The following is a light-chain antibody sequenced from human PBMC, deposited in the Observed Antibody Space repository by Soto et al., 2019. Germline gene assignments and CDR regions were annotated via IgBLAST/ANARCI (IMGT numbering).Light chain of an antibody. Sequence: DLQMTQSPSAMSASVGDRVTITCRASQDIRYDLVWFQQKPGEVPKRLIYAASSLQSGVPSRFSGSGSGTEFTLTISSLQPEDFATYYCLQHKSYPLTFGGGTKVEIK. CDR2: AAS. J-gene: IGKJ4*01. CDR3: LQHKSYPLT. V-gene: IGKV1-17*03. CDR1: QDIRYD.